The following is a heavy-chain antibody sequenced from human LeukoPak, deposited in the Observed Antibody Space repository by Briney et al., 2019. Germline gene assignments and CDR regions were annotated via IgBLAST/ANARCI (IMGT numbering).Heavy chain of an antibody. V-gene: IGHV3-7*01. J-gene: IGHJ4*02. CDR3: ARDGSSGISHAADN. CDR1: GFSFGNYW. CDR2: IKQDGNEK. Sequence: GGSLRLSCAASGFSFGNYWMIWVRQAPGKGLEWVANIKQDGNEKYYVDSVRGRVTISRDNAKNSLYLQMNSLRAEDTAVYYCARDGSSGISHAADNWGQGTLVTVSS. D-gene: IGHD3-22*01.